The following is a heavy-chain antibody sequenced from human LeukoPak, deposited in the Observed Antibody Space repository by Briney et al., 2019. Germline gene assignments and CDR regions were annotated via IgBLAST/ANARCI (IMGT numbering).Heavy chain of an antibody. CDR2: ISYDGSNK. CDR1: GFTFSSYA. CDR3: ARGDNWNEWAFDI. J-gene: IGHJ3*02. V-gene: IGHV3-30-3*01. Sequence: GRSLRLTCAASGFTFSSYAMHWVRQAPGKGLEWVAVISYDGSNKYYADSVKGRFTISRDNSKNTLYLQMNSLRAEDTAVYYCARGDNWNEWAFDIWGQGTMVTVSS. D-gene: IGHD1-1*01.